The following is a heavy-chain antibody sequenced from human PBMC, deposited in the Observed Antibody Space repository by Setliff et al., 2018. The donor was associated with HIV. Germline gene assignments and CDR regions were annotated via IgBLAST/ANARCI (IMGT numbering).Heavy chain of an antibody. CDR3: ARSRGNYDSSGYYRWDIFDS. Sequence: PSETLSLTCTVSGGSISSSNYYWGWIRQPPGKGLEWIGSIYYSGSTNYNPSLKSRVTISVDTSKNQFSLKLTSVTATDTAVYYCARSRGNYDSSGYYRWDIFDSWGQGTLVTVSS. V-gene: IGHV4-39*01. CDR2: IYYSGST. CDR1: GGSISSSNYY. J-gene: IGHJ4*02. D-gene: IGHD3-22*01.